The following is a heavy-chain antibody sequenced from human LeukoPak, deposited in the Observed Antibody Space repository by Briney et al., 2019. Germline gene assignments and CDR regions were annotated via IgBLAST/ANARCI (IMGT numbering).Heavy chain of an antibody. V-gene: IGHV1-8*03. CDR1: GYTFTSYD. J-gene: IGHJ4*02. CDR3: AIDLADYYDSSGLFDY. D-gene: IGHD3-22*01. CDR2: MNPNSGNT. Sequence: GGSVKVPCKASGYTFTSYDINWVRQATGQGLEWMGWMNPNSGNTGYAQKFQGRVTITRNTSISTAYMELSSLRSEDTAVYYCAIDLADYYDSSGLFDYWGQGTLVTVSS.